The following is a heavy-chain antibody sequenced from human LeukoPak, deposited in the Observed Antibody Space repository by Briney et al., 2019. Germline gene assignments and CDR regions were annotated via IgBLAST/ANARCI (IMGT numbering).Heavy chain of an antibody. CDR1: GGSISSYY. Sequence: SETLSLTCTVSGGSISSYYWSWIRQPPGKGLEWIGYIYYSGSTNYNPSLKSRVTISVDASKNQFSLKLSSVTAADTAVYYCARSYDYFDYWGQGTLVTVSS. D-gene: IGHD1-26*01. CDR3: ARSYDYFDY. CDR2: IYYSGST. V-gene: IGHV4-59*08. J-gene: IGHJ4*02.